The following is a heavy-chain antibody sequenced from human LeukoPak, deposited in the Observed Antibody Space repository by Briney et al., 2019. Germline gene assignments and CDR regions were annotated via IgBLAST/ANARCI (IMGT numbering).Heavy chain of an antibody. CDR3: AKTSSSSWHRDYYYYYGMDV. D-gene: IGHD6-13*01. J-gene: IGHJ6*02. Sequence: LPGGSLRLSCAASGFTFSSYAMSWVRQAPGKGLEWVSAISGSGGSTYYADSVKGRFTISRDNSKNTLYLQMNSLRAEDTAVYYCAKTSSSSWHRDYYYYYGMDVWGQGTTVTVSS. CDR1: GFTFSSYA. V-gene: IGHV3-23*01. CDR2: ISGSGGST.